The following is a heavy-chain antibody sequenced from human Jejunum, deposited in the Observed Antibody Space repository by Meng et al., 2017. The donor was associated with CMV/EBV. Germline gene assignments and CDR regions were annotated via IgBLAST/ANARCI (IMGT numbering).Heavy chain of an antibody. J-gene: IGHJ4*02. D-gene: IGHD2-2*01. Sequence: FAFGNYAMCWVRTAPGKGLDWVSGIGGSGGSTFYADSVKSRFTISRDNSKHTLYLQMNSLRAEDTALYYCAKGNVLVQAVEDQFDYWGQGTLVTVSS. V-gene: IGHV3-23*01. CDR2: IGGSGGST. CDR1: FAFGNYA. CDR3: AKGNVLVQAVEDQFDY.